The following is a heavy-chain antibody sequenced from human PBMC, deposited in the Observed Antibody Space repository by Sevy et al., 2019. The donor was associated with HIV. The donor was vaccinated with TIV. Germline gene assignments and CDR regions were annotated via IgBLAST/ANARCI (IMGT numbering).Heavy chain of an antibody. CDR3: ATTKDYYDSSGSPFDY. V-gene: IGHV1-24*01. CDR1: GYTLTQLS. J-gene: IGHJ4*02. Sequence: GASVKVSCKVSGYTLTQLSMHWVRQAPGKGLEWMGSFDPEDGETLYAQKFQGRVTMTEDTSTDTAYMELRSLRSEDTAVYYCATTKDYYDSSGSPFDYWGQGTLVTVSS. CDR2: FDPEDGET. D-gene: IGHD3-22*01.